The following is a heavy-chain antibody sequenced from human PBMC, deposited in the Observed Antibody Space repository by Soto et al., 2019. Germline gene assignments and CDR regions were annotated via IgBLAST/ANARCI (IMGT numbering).Heavy chain of an antibody. CDR2: IYLSGNT. V-gene: IGHV4-30-2*01. Sequence: SETLSLTCAVSGGSISSGAYSWNWIRQPPGKGLEWIGYIYLSGNTYQNPSLNSRVTISLDRSKNQFSLRLSSVTAADTAVYYCAREGYYYDSSGFFDHWGQGALVTVSS. CDR1: GGSISSGAYS. J-gene: IGHJ5*02. D-gene: IGHD3-22*01. CDR3: AREGYYYDSSGFFDH.